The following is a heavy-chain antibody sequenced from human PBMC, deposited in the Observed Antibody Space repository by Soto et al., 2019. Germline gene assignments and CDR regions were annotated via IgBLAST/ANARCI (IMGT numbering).Heavy chain of an antibody. Sequence: SETLSLTCTVSGGSISSYYWSWIRQPPGKGLEWIGYIYYSGSTNYNPSLKSRVTISVDTSKNQFSLKLSSVTAADTAVYYCARGLGYCTNGVCYETPLTFDYWGQGTLVTVSS. D-gene: IGHD2-8*01. J-gene: IGHJ4*02. CDR1: GGSISSYY. CDR3: ARGLGYCTNGVCYETPLTFDY. CDR2: IYYSGST. V-gene: IGHV4-59*01.